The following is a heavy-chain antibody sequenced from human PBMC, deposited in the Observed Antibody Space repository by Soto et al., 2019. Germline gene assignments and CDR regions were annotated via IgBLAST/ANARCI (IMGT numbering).Heavy chain of an antibody. CDR1: GFTVSRSY. D-gene: IGHD4-17*01. V-gene: IGHV3-66*01. CDR2: VYSGGTT. Sequence: EVQLVESGGGLVQPGGSLRLSCAASGFTVSRSYMSWVRQAPGKGLEWVSVVYSGGTTYYADSVKGRFTFSTDNSKNTMYHQMDSLRAEDTGVYYCARVPAVNDFDPWGQGTLVTVSS. CDR3: ARVPAVNDFDP. J-gene: IGHJ5*02.